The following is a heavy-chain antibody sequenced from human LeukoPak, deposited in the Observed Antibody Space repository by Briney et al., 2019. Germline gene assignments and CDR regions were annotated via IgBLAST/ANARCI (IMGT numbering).Heavy chain of an antibody. V-gene: IGHV6-1*01. J-gene: IGHJ4*02. Sequence: SQTLSLTCAISGDTVSTSGVAWNWVRQSPSRGLEWLGRTCYTSKWNTDYAVSVKSRIVVNPDTSKNQFSLKLSSVTAADTAVYYCARVGDYYGSGSYYSVDYWGQGTLVTVSS. D-gene: IGHD3-10*01. CDR1: GDTVSTSGVA. CDR3: ARVGDYYGSGSYYSVDY. CDR2: TCYTSKWNT.